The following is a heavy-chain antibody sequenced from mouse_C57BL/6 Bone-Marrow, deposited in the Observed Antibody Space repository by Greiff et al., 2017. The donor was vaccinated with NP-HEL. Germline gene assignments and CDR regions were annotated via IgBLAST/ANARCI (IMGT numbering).Heavy chain of an antibody. V-gene: IGHV5-12*01. CDR1: GFTFSDYY. Sequence: DVMLVESGGGLVQPGGSLKLSCAASGFTFSDYYMYWVRQTPEKRLEWVAYISNGGGSTYYPDTVKGRFTISRDNAKNTLYLQMSRQKSEDTAMYYCARRFNWYFDVWGTGTTVTVSS. J-gene: IGHJ1*03. CDR2: ISNGGGST. CDR3: ARRFNWYFDV.